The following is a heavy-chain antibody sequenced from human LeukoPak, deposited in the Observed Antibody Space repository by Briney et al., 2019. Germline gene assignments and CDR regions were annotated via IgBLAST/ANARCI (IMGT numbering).Heavy chain of an antibody. J-gene: IGHJ4*02. CDR2: ISPKNGNV. D-gene: IGHD3-16*01. CDR3: ARDDPHQRFVY. Sequence: ASGKVSCTASGYTFSNYWIQWFRQAPGQGLEWMGWISPKNGNVDYAKNLQGRVALTRDTSTTTVYLELSSLTSDDTAVYYCARDDPHQRFVYWGQGTQVTVSS. V-gene: IGHV1-2*02. CDR1: GYTFSNYW.